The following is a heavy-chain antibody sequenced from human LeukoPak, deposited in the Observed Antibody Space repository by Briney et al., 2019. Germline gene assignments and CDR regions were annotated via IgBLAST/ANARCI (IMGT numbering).Heavy chain of an antibody. D-gene: IGHD5-12*01. J-gene: IGHJ4*02. Sequence: PGGSLRLSCAVSGINFRGYWMAWVRQAPGKGLEWVANMKQDGSEKYYVDSVKGRFTISRDNAKNSLYLEMNSLRVEVTAVYYCARDLGHTGYDLYDYWGQGTLVTVSS. V-gene: IGHV3-7*01. CDR1: GINFRGYW. CDR3: ARDLGHTGYDLYDY. CDR2: MKQDGSEK.